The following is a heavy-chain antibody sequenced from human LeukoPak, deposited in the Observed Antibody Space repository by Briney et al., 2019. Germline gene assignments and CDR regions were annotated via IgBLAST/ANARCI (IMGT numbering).Heavy chain of an antibody. Sequence: SETLSLTCAVYGGSFSGYYWSWIRQPPGKGMEWIGEINHSGSTNYNPSLKSRVTISVDTSKNQFSLKLSSVTAADTAVYYCARSRRGYDYRLPFDYWGQGTLVTVSS. V-gene: IGHV4-34*01. CDR1: GGSFSGYY. J-gene: IGHJ4*02. CDR2: INHSGST. CDR3: ARSRRGYDYRLPFDY. D-gene: IGHD5-12*01.